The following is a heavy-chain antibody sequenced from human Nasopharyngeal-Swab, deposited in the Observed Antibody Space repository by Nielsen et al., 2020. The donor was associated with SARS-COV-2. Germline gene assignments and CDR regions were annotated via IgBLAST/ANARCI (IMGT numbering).Heavy chain of an antibody. J-gene: IGHJ6*03. CDR1: GLPFNNYA. Sequence: GGSLRLSCAVSGLPFNNYAVTWVRQAPGKGLEWVSIISSSGTDTYYADYVKGRFTISRDNSKNTLYLQMNSLRAEDSAIYYCAKSRGDTTMVHYYYYLDVWGKGTTVTVSS. CDR3: AKSRGDTTMVHYYYYLDV. CDR2: ISSSGTDT. V-gene: IGHV3-23*01. D-gene: IGHD5-24*01.